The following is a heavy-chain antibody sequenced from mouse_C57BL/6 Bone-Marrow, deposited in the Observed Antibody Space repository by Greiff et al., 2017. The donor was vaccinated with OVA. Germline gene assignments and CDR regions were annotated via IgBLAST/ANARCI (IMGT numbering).Heavy chain of an antibody. CDR2: ISYDGSN. J-gene: IGHJ4*01. CDR1: GYSITSGYY. Sequence: ESGPGLVKPSQSLSLTCSVTGYSITSGYYWNWIRQFPGNKLEWMGYISYDGSNNYNPSLKNRISITRDTSKNQFFLKLNSVTTEDTATYYCARDDYDGAMDYWGQGTSVTVSS. D-gene: IGHD2-4*01. V-gene: IGHV3-6*01. CDR3: ARDDYDGAMDY.